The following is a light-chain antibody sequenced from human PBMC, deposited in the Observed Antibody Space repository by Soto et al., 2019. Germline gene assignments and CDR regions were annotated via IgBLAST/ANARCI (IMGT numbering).Light chain of an antibody. Sequence: VLTQSPATLSVSPGEGATLSCRASQSVGRSLAWYQQKPGQTPRLLMFDSSTRATGIPAKFSGSGSGTEFTLTISSLQSEDFAIFYCQQYDEWPLTFGPGT. J-gene: IGKJ3*01. CDR2: DSS. CDR1: QSVGRS. CDR3: QQYDEWPLT. V-gene: IGKV3-15*01.